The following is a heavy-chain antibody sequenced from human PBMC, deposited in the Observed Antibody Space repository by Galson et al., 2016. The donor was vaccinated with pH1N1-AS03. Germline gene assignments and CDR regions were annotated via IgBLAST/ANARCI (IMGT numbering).Heavy chain of an antibody. J-gene: IGHJ4*02. Sequence: LRLSCAATGFTFRSYGMHWVRQTPGKGLQWVAVISYDESKKLYADSVRGRSTISRDNSKNTLYLQMNSLRPEDTAVYFCARSQSFYVDYFDNWGQGTLVTVSS. D-gene: IGHD3-10*02. CDR1: GFTFRSYG. V-gene: IGHV3-30*03. CDR2: ISYDESKK. CDR3: ARSQSFYVDYFDN.